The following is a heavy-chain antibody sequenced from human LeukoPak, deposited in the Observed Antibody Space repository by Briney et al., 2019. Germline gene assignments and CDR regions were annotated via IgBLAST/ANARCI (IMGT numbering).Heavy chain of an antibody. Sequence: SGTLSLTCAVSGGSISSSNWWSWVRQPPGKGLEWIGEIYHSGSTNYNPSLKSRVTISVDKSNNQFSLKLSSVTAADTAVYSCPRITGRGTGIGPACQGACFDPWAQGTLVTVS. J-gene: IGHJ5*02. V-gene: IGHV4-4*02. CDR3: PRITGRGTGIGPACQGACFDP. CDR2: IYHSGST. CDR1: GGSISSSNW. D-gene: IGHD2-8*02.